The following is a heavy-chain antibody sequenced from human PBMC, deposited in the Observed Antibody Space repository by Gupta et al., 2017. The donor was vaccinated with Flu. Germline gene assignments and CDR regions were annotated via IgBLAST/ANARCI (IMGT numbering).Heavy chain of an antibody. CDR2: ISGSGDST. D-gene: IGHD4-4*01. Sequence: EVQLLESGGGLVQPGGSLRLSCAASGFTFSSYAMSWVRQAPGKGLEWVSGISGSGDSTYYADSVKGRFTISRDNSKNTLCLQMNSLRAEDTAVYYCAKDQGGRWAESTEYYFDYWGQGTLVTVSS. CDR3: AKDQGGRWAESTEYYFDY. V-gene: IGHV3-23*01. CDR1: GFTFSSYA. J-gene: IGHJ4*02.